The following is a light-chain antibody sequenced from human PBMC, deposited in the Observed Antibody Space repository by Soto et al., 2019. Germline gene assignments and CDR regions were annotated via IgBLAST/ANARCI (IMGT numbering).Light chain of an antibody. CDR1: QTISSW. Sequence: DIQMTQSPSTLSASVGDRVTITFRASQTISSWLAWYQQKPGQAPKLLISEGSSLESGVPSTFSGTASGTEFTLTISSLQPDDFATYYCQQYNSFPWTFGQGTKVDIK. J-gene: IGKJ1*01. CDR2: EGS. V-gene: IGKV1-5*01. CDR3: QQYNSFPWT.